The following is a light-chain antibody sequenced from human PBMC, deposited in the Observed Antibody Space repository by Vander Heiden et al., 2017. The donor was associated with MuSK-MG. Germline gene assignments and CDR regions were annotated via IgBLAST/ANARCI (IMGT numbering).Light chain of an antibody. CDR3: NSQDSSGGRV. J-gene: IGLJ2*01. CDR1: SLRSYY. CDR2: GKN. Sequence: SSELTQDPAVSVALGQPVRITCQGDSLRSYYASWYQQKPGQAPVLVIYGKNNRPSGIPDRFSGSSSGNTASLTITGAQAEDEADYYCNSQDSSGGRVFGGGTKLTVL. V-gene: IGLV3-19*01.